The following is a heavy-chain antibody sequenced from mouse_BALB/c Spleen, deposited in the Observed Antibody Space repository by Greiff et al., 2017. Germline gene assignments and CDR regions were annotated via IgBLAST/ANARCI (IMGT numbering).Heavy chain of an antibody. J-gene: IGHJ4*01. V-gene: IGHV1-7*01. Sequence: VKLQESGAELAKPGASVKMSCKASGYTFTSYWMHWVKQRPGQGLEWIGYINPSTGYTEYNQKFKDKATLTADKSSSTAYMQLSSLTSEDSAVYYCARGMGLRGLGHAMDYWGQGTSVTVSS. CDR2: INPSTGYT. CDR3: ARGMGLRGLGHAMDY. CDR1: GYTFTSYW. D-gene: IGHD2-4*01.